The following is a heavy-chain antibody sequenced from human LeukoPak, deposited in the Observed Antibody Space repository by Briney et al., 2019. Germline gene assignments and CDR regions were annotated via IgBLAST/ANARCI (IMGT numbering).Heavy chain of an antibody. CDR2: INHSGST. V-gene: IGHV4-34*01. J-gene: IGHJ4*02. CDR1: GVSFSGYY. CDR3: ARASDYGGNRIDY. Sequence: PSETLSLTCAVYGVSFSGYYWSWIRQPPGKGLEWIWEINHSGSTNYNPSLKSRVTISVDTSKNQFSLKLSSVTAADTAVYYCARASDYGGNRIDYWGQGTLVTVSS. D-gene: IGHD4-23*01.